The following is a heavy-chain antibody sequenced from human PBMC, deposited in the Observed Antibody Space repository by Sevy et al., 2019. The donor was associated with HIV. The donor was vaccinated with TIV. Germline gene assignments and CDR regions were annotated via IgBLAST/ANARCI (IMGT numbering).Heavy chain of an antibody. D-gene: IGHD3-22*01. J-gene: IGHJ4*02. Sequence: ASVKVSCKVSGYTLTKLAMHWVRQGPGKGLEWMGSFDPEDEETIYAQMFQGRVTMTEDTSTETAYMELSSLRSEDTAVYYCATTKDYYESSGDPFDYWGQGTLVTVSS. CDR1: GYTLTKLA. CDR2: FDPEDEET. CDR3: ATTKDYYESSGDPFDY. V-gene: IGHV1-24*01.